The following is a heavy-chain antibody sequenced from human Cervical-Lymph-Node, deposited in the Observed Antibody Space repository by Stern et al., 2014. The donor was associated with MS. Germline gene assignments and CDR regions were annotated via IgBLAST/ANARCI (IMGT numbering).Heavy chain of an antibody. V-gene: IGHV3-30*03. CDR2: ISYDGKHK. CDR1: GFTFSSYG. D-gene: IGHD2-8*01. CDR3: ARDYEDTSMLFDH. J-gene: IGHJ4*02. Sequence: MQLVESGGAVVQPGRSLRLSCAASGFTFSSYGMHWVRQAPGKGLEWVTVISYDGKHKSYAASVKGRFTISRDNSKNTLHLQMNSVTPDDTAIYYCARDYEDTSMLFDHWGQGTLVTVSS.